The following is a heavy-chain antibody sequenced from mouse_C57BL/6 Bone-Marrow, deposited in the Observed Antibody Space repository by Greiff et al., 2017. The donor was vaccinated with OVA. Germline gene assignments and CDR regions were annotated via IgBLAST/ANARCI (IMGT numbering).Heavy chain of an antibody. Sequence: VQLQQSGAELVKPGASVKLSCTASGFNIKDYYMHWVKQRTEQGLEWIGRIDPEDGETKYAPKFQGKATITADTSSNTAYLQLSSLTSEDTAVYYCATYFGSSSVYWYFEVWGTGTTVTVSS. CDR3: ATYFGSSSVYWYFEV. J-gene: IGHJ1*03. V-gene: IGHV14-2*01. CDR2: IDPEDGET. CDR1: GFNIKDYY. D-gene: IGHD1-1*01.